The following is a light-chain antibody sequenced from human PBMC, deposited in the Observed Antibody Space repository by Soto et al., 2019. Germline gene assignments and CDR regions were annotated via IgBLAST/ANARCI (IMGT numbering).Light chain of an antibody. J-gene: IGLJ1*01. Sequence: QSVLTQPASVSGSLGQSITLSCAGSSSDVGGYNHVSWYQHHPGKAPKLLIYEVTNRPSGVSNRFSGSKSGNTASLTISGLQAEDEAEYYCSSYTSSFSSVFGTGTKVTV. V-gene: IGLV2-14*01. CDR1: SSDVGGYNH. CDR3: SSYTSSFSSV. CDR2: EVT.